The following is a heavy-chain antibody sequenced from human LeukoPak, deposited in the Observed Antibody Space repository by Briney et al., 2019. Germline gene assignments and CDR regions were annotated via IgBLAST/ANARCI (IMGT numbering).Heavy chain of an antibody. CDR3: ARGNPSSAMVRGVIFDY. D-gene: IGHD3-10*01. J-gene: IGHJ4*02. V-gene: IGHV4-61*02. CDR1: GGSISSGSYY. CDR2: IYTSGST. Sequence: SETLSLTCTVSGGSISSGSYYWSWIRQPAGKGLEWIGRIYTSGSTNYNPSLKSRVTISVDTSKNQFSLKLSSVTAADTAVYYCARGNPSSAMVRGVIFDYWGQGTLVTVSS.